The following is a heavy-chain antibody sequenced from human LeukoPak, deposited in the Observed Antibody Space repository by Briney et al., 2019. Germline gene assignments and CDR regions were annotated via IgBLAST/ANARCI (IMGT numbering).Heavy chain of an antibody. CDR2: ITSSGGST. J-gene: IGHJ4*02. CDR1: GFTFTSYA. Sequence: PGGSLRLSCAASGFTFTSYAMGWVRQAPGKGLEWVSHITSSGGSTYYADSVKGRFTVSRDNAKNSLYLQMNSLRAEDTAVYYCARYFNSNGYSSLRGDYWGQGTLVTVSS. V-gene: IGHV3-48*03. CDR3: ARYFNSNGYSSLRGDY. D-gene: IGHD3-22*01.